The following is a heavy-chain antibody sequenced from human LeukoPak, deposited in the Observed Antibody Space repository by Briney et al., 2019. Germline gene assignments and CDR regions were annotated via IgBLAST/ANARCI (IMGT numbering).Heavy chain of an antibody. V-gene: IGHV1-2*02. CDR3: ARDLYGSGPNHFDY. CDR1: GYTFTDSY. Sequence: GASVKVSCKASGYTFTDSYMHWVRQAPGQGLEWMGWINPNTGGTNYEQKFQGRVTMTRDTSVSTVYMDLNGLRSDDTAVYYCARDLYGSGPNHFDYWGQGTLVTVSS. CDR2: INPNTGGT. J-gene: IGHJ4*02. D-gene: IGHD3-10*01.